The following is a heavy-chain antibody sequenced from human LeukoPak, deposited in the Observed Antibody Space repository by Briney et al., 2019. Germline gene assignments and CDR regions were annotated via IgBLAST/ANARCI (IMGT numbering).Heavy chain of an antibody. Sequence: GGSLRLSCAASGFTFSSYWMSWVRQAPGKGLEWVANIKQDGSEKYYVDSVKGRFTISRDNAKNSLYLQMNSLRAEDTAAYYCARLGFVNWFDPWGQGTLVTVSS. CDR1: GFTFSSYW. V-gene: IGHV3-7*01. J-gene: IGHJ5*02. CDR2: IKQDGSEK. CDR3: ARLGFVNWFDP. D-gene: IGHD3-10*01.